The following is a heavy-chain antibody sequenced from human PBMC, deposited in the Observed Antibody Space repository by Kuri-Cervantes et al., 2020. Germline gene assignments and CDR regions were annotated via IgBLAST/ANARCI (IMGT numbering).Heavy chain of an antibody. J-gene: IGHJ4*02. CDR3: AKHRSGIAVAASNY. Sequence: GESLKISCAASGFTFSSYAMHWVRQAPGKGLEWVSTIIGDGGSAYYADSVKGRFTISRDNSKNTLYLQMNSLRAEDTAIYYCAKHRSGIAVAASNYWGQGTLVTVSS. V-gene: IGHV3-23*01. CDR1: GFTFSSYA. D-gene: IGHD6-19*01. CDR2: IIGDGGSA.